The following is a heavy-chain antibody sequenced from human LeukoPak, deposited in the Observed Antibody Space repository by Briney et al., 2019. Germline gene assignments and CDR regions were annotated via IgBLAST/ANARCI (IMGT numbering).Heavy chain of an antibody. Sequence: GGSLRLSCAASGFTFRNYVIHWVRQAPDKGLEWVAVTSSDLNVKLYADSVKGRFTISRDNSRSTLYLQMNSLRPEDTAIYYCAREGYYGSGSPPSLYFDYWGQGTLVTVSS. CDR3: AREGYYGSGSPPSLYFDY. CDR2: TSSDLNVK. CDR1: GFTFRNYV. V-gene: IGHV3-30-3*01. D-gene: IGHD3-10*01. J-gene: IGHJ4*02.